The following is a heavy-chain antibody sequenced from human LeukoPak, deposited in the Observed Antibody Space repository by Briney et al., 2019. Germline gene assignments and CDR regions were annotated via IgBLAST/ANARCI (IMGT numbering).Heavy chain of an antibody. CDR1: GFSINHYY. D-gene: IGHD2-21*02. J-gene: IGHJ4*02. Sequence: GGSLRLSCAASGFSINHYYMTWIRQTPGKGLNWVSVIYTGGSTNYGDSVKGRFTISRDNSKNTLYLQMNSLRADDTAIYYCARGQSYCGADCYSDWGQGTLVTVSS. V-gene: IGHV3-66*01. CDR3: ARGQSYCGADCYSD. CDR2: IYTGGST.